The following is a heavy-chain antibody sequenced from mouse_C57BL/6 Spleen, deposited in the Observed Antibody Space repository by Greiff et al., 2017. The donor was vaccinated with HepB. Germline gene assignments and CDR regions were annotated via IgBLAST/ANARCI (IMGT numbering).Heavy chain of an antibody. J-gene: IGHJ1*03. CDR3: AREMGITTAEAPYWYFDV. CDR2: IHPNSGST. CDR1: GYTFISYW. Sequence: VQRVESGAELVKPGASVKLSCKASGYTFISYWMHWVKQRPGQGLEWIGMIHPNSGSTNYNEKFKSKATLTVDKSSSTAYMQLSSLTSETSAVYYCAREMGITTAEAPYWYFDVWGTGTTVTVSS. V-gene: IGHV1-64*01. D-gene: IGHD1-2*01.